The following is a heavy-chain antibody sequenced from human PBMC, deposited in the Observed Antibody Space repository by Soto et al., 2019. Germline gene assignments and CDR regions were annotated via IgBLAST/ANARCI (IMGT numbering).Heavy chain of an antibody. Sequence: QVQLVESGGGLVKPGGSLRLSCAASGFIFSDYYMTWIRQSPGKGLEWISYISNSGITNYADSVKGRFTISRDNAKNSLYLQMDSLRAEDTAVYFCAIENYDKMDVWGQGTTVTVSS. CDR2: ISNSGIT. CDR3: AIENYDKMDV. V-gene: IGHV3-11*05. CDR1: GFIFSDYY. J-gene: IGHJ6*02. D-gene: IGHD1-7*01.